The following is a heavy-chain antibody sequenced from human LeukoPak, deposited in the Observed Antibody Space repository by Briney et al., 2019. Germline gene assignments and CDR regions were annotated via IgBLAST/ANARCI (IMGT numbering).Heavy chain of an antibody. D-gene: IGHD4-23*01. CDR1: GGSISSYY. CDR3: ARDRGYGGRFDY. Sequence: SETLSLTCTVSGGSISSYYWSWIRQPPGKGLEWIGYIYYSGSTNYNPSLKSRVTISVDTSKNQFSLKLSSVTAADTAVYYCARDRGYGGRFDYWGQGTLVTVSS. V-gene: IGHV4-59*01. CDR2: IYYSGST. J-gene: IGHJ4*02.